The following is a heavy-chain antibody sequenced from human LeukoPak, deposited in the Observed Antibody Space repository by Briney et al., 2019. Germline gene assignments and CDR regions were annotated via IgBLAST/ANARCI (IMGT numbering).Heavy chain of an antibody. Sequence: SETLSLTCTVSGGSISSGSYYWSWIRQPAGKGLEWIGYIYHSGSTYYNPSLKSRVTISVDTSKNQFSLKLSSVTAADTAVYYCARDSRPPTRYSSSWYGGYNWFDPWGQGTLVTVSS. D-gene: IGHD6-13*01. J-gene: IGHJ5*02. CDR1: GGSISSGSYY. CDR2: IYHSGST. V-gene: IGHV4-61*10. CDR3: ARDSRPPTRYSSSWYGGYNWFDP.